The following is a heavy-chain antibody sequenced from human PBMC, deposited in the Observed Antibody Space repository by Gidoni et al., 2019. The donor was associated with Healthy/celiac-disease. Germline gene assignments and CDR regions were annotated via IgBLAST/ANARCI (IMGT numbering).Heavy chain of an antibody. D-gene: IGHD3-22*01. CDR3: ASEPYYYDSSGYTDY. V-gene: IGHV3-30*04. CDR1: GFPFSSYA. Sequence: QVQLVESGGGVVQPGRSLTLSCAASGFPFSSYAMHWVRQAPGKGLEWVAVISYDGSNKYYADSVKGRFTISRDNSKNTLYLQMNSLRAEDTAVYYCASEPYYYDSSGYTDYWGQGTLVTVSS. CDR2: ISYDGSNK. J-gene: IGHJ4*02.